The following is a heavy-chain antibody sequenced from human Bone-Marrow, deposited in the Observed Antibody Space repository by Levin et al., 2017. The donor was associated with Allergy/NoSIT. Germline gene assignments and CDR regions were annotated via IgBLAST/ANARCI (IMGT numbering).Heavy chain of an antibody. Sequence: GSLRLSCTASGFTFKTYSINWVRQSPGKGLEWVSSINSRGLYIYYADSLKGRFTVSRDDSKNSLYLDMDNLRAEDTAVYFCAAATYNYGPFYLDYWGRGVLVTVSS. CDR3: AAATYNYGPFYLDY. J-gene: IGHJ4*02. CDR2: INSRGLYI. V-gene: IGHV3-21*01. CDR1: GFTFKTYS. D-gene: IGHD5-18*01.